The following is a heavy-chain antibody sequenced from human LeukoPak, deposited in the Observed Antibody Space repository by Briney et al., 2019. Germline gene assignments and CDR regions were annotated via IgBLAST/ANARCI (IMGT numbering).Heavy chain of an antibody. D-gene: IGHD6-13*01. CDR3: AKSLSGWWTPGLDY. J-gene: IGHJ4*02. Sequence: GGSLRLSCAASGFTFSNAWMSWVRQAPGKGLEWVGRIKSKTDGGTTDYAAPVKGRFTISRDRSTNTVSLEMNSLRPEDTAVYYCAKSLSGWWTPGLDYLGQGTLVTVSS. CDR1: GFTFSNAW. CDR2: IKSKTDGGTT. V-gene: IGHV3-15*01.